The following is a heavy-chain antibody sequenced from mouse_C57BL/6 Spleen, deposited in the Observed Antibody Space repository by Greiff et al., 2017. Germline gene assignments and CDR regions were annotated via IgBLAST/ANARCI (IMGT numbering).Heavy chain of an antibody. Sequence: QVQLQQSGPELVKPGASVKISCKASGYAFSSSWMNWVKQRPGKGLEWIGRIYPGDGDTNYNGKFKGKATLTADKSSSTAYMQLSSLTSEDSAVYVCAETSGYGGAMDYWGQGTSVTVSS. V-gene: IGHV1-82*01. CDR1: GYAFSSSW. D-gene: IGHD3-2*02. J-gene: IGHJ4*01. CDR3: AETSGYGGAMDY. CDR2: IYPGDGDT.